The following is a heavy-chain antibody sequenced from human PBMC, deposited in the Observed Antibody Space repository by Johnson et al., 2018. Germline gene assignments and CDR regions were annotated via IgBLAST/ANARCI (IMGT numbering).Heavy chain of an antibody. Sequence: QVQLQESGPGLVKPSETLSLTCTVSGGSLSSYYWSWIRQPPGKGLEWIGYIYYSWITNSHPSLKSRVTISVDTSKNQFSLKLSSVTAADTAVYYCARDFVSYGMDVWGQGTTVTVSS. CDR2: IYYSWIT. CDR1: GGSLSSYY. D-gene: IGHD2-21*01. CDR3: ARDFVSYGMDV. V-gene: IGHV4-59*01. J-gene: IGHJ6*02.